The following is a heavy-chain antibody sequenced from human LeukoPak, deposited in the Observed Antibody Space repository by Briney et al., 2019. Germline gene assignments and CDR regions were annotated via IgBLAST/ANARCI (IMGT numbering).Heavy chain of an antibody. J-gene: IGHJ4*02. Sequence: PGGSLRLSCAASGFTFSHYGMNWVRHTPGKGLEWVSCIRSNGITTYYADSVQGRYTTSRDNSKSIVYLEMSSPRADDTAMYFCVRDRAWGSYYYWGQGALVSVSS. CDR3: VRDRAWGSYYY. CDR2: IRSNGITT. V-gene: IGHV3-23*01. D-gene: IGHD7-27*01. CDR1: GFTFSHYG.